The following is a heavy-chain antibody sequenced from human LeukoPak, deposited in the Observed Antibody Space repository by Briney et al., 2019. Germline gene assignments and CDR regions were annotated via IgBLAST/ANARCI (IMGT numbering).Heavy chain of an antibody. CDR3: ARLAYGSGKSDY. D-gene: IGHD3-10*01. Sequence: GGSLRLSCAASGFTFSSYSMNWVRQAPGKGLEWVSSISSSSSYIYYADSVKGRFTISRDNSKNTLYLQMNSLRAEDTAVYYCARLAYGSGKSDYWGQGTLVTVSS. V-gene: IGHV3-21*01. CDR1: GFTFSSYS. CDR2: ISSSSSYI. J-gene: IGHJ4*02.